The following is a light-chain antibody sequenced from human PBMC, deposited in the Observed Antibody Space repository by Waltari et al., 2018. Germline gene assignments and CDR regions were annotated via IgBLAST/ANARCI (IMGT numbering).Light chain of an antibody. V-gene: IGLV2-11*01. Sequence: QSALTQPRSVSASPGQSVTISCSGTSGDVGASHYVPWIQQHPGKAPKVMIFNVRKRPSGVPDRFSGSTSGNPASRSISGLQAEDEADYYCWSFTGSYWMFGGGTRLTVL. CDR2: NVR. J-gene: IGLJ3*02. CDR3: WSFTGSYWM. CDR1: SGDVGASHY.